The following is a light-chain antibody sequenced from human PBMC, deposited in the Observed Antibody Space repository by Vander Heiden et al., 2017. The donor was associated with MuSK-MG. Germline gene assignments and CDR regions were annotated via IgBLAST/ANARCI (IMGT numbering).Light chain of an antibody. CDR2: RDS. V-gene: IGLV3-9*01. Sequence: SYELTQALSVSVALGQTARIPWGGNNSGSKNVRMNQEKPGQAPVLVIYRDSNRPTGITGRFSGSNAGNTTTLTISRAQAGDEADYDCQVWDSSTVVFGGGTKLTVL. CDR1: NSGSKN. J-gene: IGLJ2*01. CDR3: QVWDSSTVV.